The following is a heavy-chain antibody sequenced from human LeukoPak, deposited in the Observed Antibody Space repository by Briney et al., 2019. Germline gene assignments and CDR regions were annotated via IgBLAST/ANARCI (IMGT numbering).Heavy chain of an antibody. V-gene: IGHV3-23*01. Sequence: GGSLRLSCAASGFTFSSYAMSWVRQAPGKGLEWVSANSGSGDSTYYAGSVKGRFTISRDNSKNTLYLQMNSLRAEDTAVYYCAKPCRSGLSPFDAFDIWGQGTMVTVSS. CDR2: NSGSGDST. J-gene: IGHJ3*02. CDR1: GFTFSSYA. CDR3: AKPCRSGLSPFDAFDI. D-gene: IGHD6-19*01.